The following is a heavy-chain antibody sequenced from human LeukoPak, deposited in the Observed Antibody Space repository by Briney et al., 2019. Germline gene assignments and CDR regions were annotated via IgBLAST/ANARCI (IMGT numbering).Heavy chain of an antibody. Sequence: GGSLRLSCAASGFTFSSYGMHWVRQAPGKGLEWVAVIWYDGSNKYYADSVKGRFTISRDNSKNTLYLQMNGLRAEDTAVYYCARDEADYYFDYWGQGTLVTVSS. J-gene: IGHJ4*02. CDR2: IWYDGSNK. D-gene: IGHD2-21*02. CDR3: ARDEADYYFDY. CDR1: GFTFSSYG. V-gene: IGHV3-33*01.